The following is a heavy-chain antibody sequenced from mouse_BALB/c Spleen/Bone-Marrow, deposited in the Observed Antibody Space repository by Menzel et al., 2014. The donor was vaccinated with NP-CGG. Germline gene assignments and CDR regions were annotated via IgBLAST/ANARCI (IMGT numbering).Heavy chain of an antibody. D-gene: IGHD2-14*01. Sequence: VKLMESGSVLVRPGASVKLSCKASGYTFTSSWMHWAKQRPGQGLEWIGEIHPNSGNTNYNEKFKGKATLTVDTSSSTAYVDLTSLTSEDSALYSCARYDGFAYWGQGTLVPASA. CDR3: ARYDGFAY. CDR1: GYTFTSSW. J-gene: IGHJ3*01. V-gene: IGHV1S130*01. CDR2: IHPNSGNT.